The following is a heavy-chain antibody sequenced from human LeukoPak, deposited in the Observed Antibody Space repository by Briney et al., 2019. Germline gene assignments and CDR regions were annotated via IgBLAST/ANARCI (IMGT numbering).Heavy chain of an antibody. V-gene: IGHV1-69*01. CDR2: IIPIFGTA. Sequence: GSSVKVSCKASGGTFSSYAISWVRQAPGQGLEWMGGIIPIFGTANYAQKFQGRVTITADESTSTAYMELSSLRSEDTAVYYCAKAHYGASTPHYYYYMDVWGKGTTVTISS. CDR3: AKAHYGASTPHYYYYMDV. D-gene: IGHD4-17*01. J-gene: IGHJ6*03. CDR1: GGTFSSYA.